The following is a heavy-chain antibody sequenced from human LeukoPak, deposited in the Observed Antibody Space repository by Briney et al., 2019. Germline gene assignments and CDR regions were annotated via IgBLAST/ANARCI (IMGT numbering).Heavy chain of an antibody. J-gene: IGHJ4*02. CDR1: GSMYNYY. CDR2: IHYSGST. CDR3: ARSQYYYGSGSYYKAPYYFDY. Sequence: SETLSLTCTVSGSMYNYYWSWIRQPPGKGLEWIGYIHYSGSTNYNPSLKSRVTISVDTSKNQFSLKLSSVTAADTAVYYCARSQYYYGSGSYYKAPYYFDYWGQGTLVTVSS. D-gene: IGHD3-10*01. V-gene: IGHV4-59*12.